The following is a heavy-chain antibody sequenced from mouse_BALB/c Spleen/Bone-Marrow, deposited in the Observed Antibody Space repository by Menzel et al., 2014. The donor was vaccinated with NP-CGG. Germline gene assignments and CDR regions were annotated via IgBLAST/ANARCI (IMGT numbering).Heavy chain of an antibody. Sequence: EVHLVESGGGLVQPGGSLGLSCATSGFTFSDFYMEWVRQPPGKRLEWIAASRNKANDYTTEYSASVKGRFIVSRDASQSIFYLQMNALRAEDTAIYYCARDPRWLLAMDYWGQGTSVTVSS. J-gene: IGHJ4*01. CDR3: ARDPRWLLAMDY. V-gene: IGHV7-1*02. CDR1: GFTFSDFY. CDR2: SRNKANDYTT. D-gene: IGHD2-3*01.